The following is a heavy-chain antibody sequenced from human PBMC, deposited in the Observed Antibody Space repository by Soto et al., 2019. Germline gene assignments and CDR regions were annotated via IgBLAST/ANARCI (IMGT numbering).Heavy chain of an antibody. CDR1: GYTFTGYY. CDR2: INPNSGGT. D-gene: IGHD5-12*01. CDR3: ASIYSGYDYYYCYGMDV. Sequence: ASVKVSCKASGYTFTGYYMHWVRQAPGQGLEWMGWINPNSGGTNYAQKFQGRVTMTRDTSISTAYMELSRLRSDDTAVYYCASIYSGYDYYYCYGMDVWGQGTTVTVSS. J-gene: IGHJ6*02. V-gene: IGHV1-2*02.